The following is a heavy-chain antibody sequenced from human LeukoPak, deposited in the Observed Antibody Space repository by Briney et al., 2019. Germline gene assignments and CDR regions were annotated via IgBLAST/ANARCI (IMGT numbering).Heavy chain of an antibody. CDR3: AKAGSGWYYSFDS. CDR1: GFTFSSYG. CDR2: ISGSGGST. V-gene: IGHV3-23*01. J-gene: IGHJ4*02. D-gene: IGHD6-19*01. Sequence: GRSLRLSCAASGFTFSSYGMHWVRQAPGKGLEWVAGISGSGGSTYYADSVKGRFTISRDDSKKTLYLQMSSLRAEDAAVYYCAKAGSGWYYSFDSWGQGTLVTVSS.